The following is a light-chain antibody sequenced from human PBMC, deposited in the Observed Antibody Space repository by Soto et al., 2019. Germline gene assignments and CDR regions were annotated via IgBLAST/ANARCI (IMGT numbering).Light chain of an antibody. CDR2: SNN. CDR1: SSHIGSNT. V-gene: IGLV1-44*01. J-gene: IGLJ1*01. Sequence: SVLTQPPSASVTPGQRVIISCSGSSSHIGSNTVNWYQQPPGTAPKLLIYSNNQRPSGVPDRFSGSKSGTSASLAISGLQSEDEADYYCAAWDDSLNGRYVFGTGTKVTVL. CDR3: AAWDDSLNGRYV.